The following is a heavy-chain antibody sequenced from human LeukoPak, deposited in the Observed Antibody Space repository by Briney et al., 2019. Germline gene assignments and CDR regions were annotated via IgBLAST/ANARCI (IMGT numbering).Heavy chain of an antibody. CDR3: ARVISGGTFAS. J-gene: IGHJ5*01. CDR1: DGAIGTYY. V-gene: IGHV4-4*07. D-gene: IGHD1-7*01. CDR2: VFSNGAT. Sequence: PSETLSLTCAVSDGAIGTYYWTWVRQAAGEGFEWLGHVFSNGATNYNPSLKSRLTMSIDTAKNKFSLKVHSVIAADTAVSFCARVISGGTFASWGQGILVSVSS.